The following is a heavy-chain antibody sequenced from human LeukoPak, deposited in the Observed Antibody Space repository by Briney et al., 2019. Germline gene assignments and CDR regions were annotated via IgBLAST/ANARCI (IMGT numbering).Heavy chain of an antibody. D-gene: IGHD3-22*01. CDR1: GGSISSGDYY. V-gene: IGHV4-61*08. CDR2: IYYSGST. J-gene: IGHJ4*02. Sequence: SQTLSLTCTVSGGSISSGDYYWSWIRQPPGKGLEWIVYIYYSGSTNYNPSLKSRVTISVDTSKNQFSLKLSSVTAADTAVYYCARSSPEYYYDSSGQYFDYWGQGTLVTAS. CDR3: ARSSPEYYYDSSGQYFDY.